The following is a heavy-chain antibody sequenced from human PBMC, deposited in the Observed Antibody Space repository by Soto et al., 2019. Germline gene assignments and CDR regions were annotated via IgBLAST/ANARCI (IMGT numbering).Heavy chain of an antibody. D-gene: IGHD3-9*01. CDR3: VRESFDWLFEHYYYGMDV. Sequence: GASVKVSCKASGYTFTSYGISWVRQAPGQGLEWMGWISAYNGNTNYAQKLQGRVTMTTDTSTSTAYMELRSLRSDDTAVYYCVRESFDWLFEHYYYGMDVWGQGTTVTVSS. J-gene: IGHJ6*02. CDR2: ISAYNGNT. CDR1: GYTFTSYG. V-gene: IGHV1-18*04.